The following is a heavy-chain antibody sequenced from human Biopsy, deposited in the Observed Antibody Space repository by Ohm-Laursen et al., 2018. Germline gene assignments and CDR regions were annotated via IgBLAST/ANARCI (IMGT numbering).Heavy chain of an antibody. Sequence: SLRLSCTASGFGVNTYGMHWVRQAPGKGLGWVSSTKSSENYTYYADSVKGRFIISRDNAKNSLYLQMNGLRVEDTAVYYCATDFGYCGNNVCSSDFYYGMDVWGQGTTVTVSS. V-gene: IGHV3-21*01. D-gene: IGHD5/OR15-5a*01. CDR1: GFGVNTYG. CDR2: TKSSENYT. J-gene: IGHJ6*02. CDR3: ATDFGYCGNNVCSSDFYYGMDV.